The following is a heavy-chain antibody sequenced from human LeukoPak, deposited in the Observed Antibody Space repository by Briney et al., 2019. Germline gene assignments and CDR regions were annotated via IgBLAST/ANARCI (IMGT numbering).Heavy chain of an antibody. Sequence: SVKVSCKASGFTFTSSAVQWVRQARGQRLEWIGWIVVGSGNTNYAQKFQERVTITRDMSTSTAYMELSSLRSEDTAVYYCAAEASSSSYYYYYGMDVWGQGTTATVSS. CDR2: IVVGSGNT. CDR1: GFTFTSSA. V-gene: IGHV1-58*01. D-gene: IGHD6-6*01. CDR3: AAEASSSSYYYYYGMDV. J-gene: IGHJ6*02.